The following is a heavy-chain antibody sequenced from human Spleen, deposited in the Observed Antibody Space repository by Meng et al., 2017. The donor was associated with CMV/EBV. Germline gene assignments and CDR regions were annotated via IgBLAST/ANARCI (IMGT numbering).Heavy chain of an antibody. CDR1: GFTFSSYA. CDR3: ARVPKNYDFWSGPSPPDY. V-gene: IGHV3-30*04. D-gene: IGHD3-3*01. J-gene: IGHJ4*02. Sequence: GESLKISCAASGFTFSSYAMHWVRQAPGKGLEWVAVISYDGSNKYYADSVKGRFTISRDNSKNTLYLQMNSLRAEDTAVYYCARVPKNYDFWSGPSPPDYWGQGTLVTVSS. CDR2: ISYDGSNK.